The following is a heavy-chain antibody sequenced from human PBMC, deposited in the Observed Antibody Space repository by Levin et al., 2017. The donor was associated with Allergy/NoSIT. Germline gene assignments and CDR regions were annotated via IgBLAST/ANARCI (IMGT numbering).Heavy chain of an antibody. Sequence: GGSLRLSCKGSGYSFTSYWISWVRQMPGKGLEWMGRIDPSDSYTNYSPSFQGPVTISADQSIRTAYLQWSSLKASDIAMYYCAKGNGGSSYDYWGQGTLVTVSS. CDR1: GYSFTSYW. D-gene: IGHD2-15*01. J-gene: IGHJ4*02. CDR2: IDPSDSYT. V-gene: IGHV5-10-1*01. CDR3: AKGNGGSSYDY.